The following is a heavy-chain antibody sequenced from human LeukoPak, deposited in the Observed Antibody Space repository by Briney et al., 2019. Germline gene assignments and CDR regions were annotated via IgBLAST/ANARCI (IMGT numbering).Heavy chain of an antibody. CDR3: ARDEGSGSYLDY. Sequence: PGGSLRLSCAASGFSFSGYDMSWVRQAPGKGLEWVSALSGSGGSTYYADSVKGRFTISRDNSKNTLFLQMSSLRAEDTAVFYCARDEGSGSYLDYWGQGTLVAVSS. J-gene: IGHJ4*02. V-gene: IGHV3-23*01. CDR1: GFSFSGYD. D-gene: IGHD3-10*01. CDR2: LSGSGGST.